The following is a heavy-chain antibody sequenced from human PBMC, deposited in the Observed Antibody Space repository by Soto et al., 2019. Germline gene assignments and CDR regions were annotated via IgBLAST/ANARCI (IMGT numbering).Heavy chain of an antibody. CDR1: GFTFSSYS. Sequence: EVPLVESGGGLVKPGGSLRLSCAASGFTFSSYSMNWVRQAPGKGLEWVSSISSSSSYIYYADSVKGRFTISRDNAKNSLYLQMNSLRAEDTAVYYCARDAYYGSGSYSFDYWGQGTLVTVSS. D-gene: IGHD3-10*01. CDR3: ARDAYYGSGSYSFDY. J-gene: IGHJ4*02. V-gene: IGHV3-21*01. CDR2: ISSSSSYI.